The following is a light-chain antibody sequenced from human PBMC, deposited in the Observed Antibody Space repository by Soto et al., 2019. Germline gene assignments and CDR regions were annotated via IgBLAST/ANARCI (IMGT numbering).Light chain of an antibody. V-gene: IGLV2-8*01. J-gene: IGLJ3*02. Sequence: QSVLTQPPSASGSPGQSVTISCTGTSSDIGAYNYVSWFQQHPGEAPKLIMSEVNKRPSGVPDRFSGSKSGNTASLTVSGLQAEDEADYYCTSYGGRDNLMFGGGTKLTVL. CDR2: EVN. CDR3: TSYGGRDNLM. CDR1: SSDIGAYNY.